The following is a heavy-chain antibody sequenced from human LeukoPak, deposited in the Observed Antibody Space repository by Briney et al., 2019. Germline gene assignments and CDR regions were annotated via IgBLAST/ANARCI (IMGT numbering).Heavy chain of an antibody. D-gene: IGHD5-12*01. CDR1: GYTFTGYY. Sequence: ASVKVSCKASGYTFTGYYMHWVRQAPGQGLEWMGWINPNSGGTNYAQKFQGRVTMTRDTSISTAYMELSRLRSDDTAVYYCARVYGGGYDFRGAFDIWGQGTMVTVSS. J-gene: IGHJ3*02. V-gene: IGHV1-2*02. CDR2: INPNSGGT. CDR3: ARVYGGGYDFRGAFDI.